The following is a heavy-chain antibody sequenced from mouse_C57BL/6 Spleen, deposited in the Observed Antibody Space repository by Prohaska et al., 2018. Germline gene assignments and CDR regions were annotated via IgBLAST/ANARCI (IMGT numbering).Heavy chain of an antibody. D-gene: IGHD1-1*01. V-gene: IGHV1-50*01. Sequence: QVQLQQPGAELVKPGASVKLSCKASGYTLTSYWMQWVKQRPGQGLEWIGEIDPSDSYTNYNQKFKGKATLTVDTSSSTAYMQLSSLTSEDSAVYYCANYGSSYAWFAYWGQGTLVTVSA. CDR2: IDPSDSYT. CDR1: GYTLTSYW. CDR3: ANYGSSYAWFAY. J-gene: IGHJ3*01.